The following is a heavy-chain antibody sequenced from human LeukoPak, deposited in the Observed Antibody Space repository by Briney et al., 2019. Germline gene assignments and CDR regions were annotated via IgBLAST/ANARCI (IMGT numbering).Heavy chain of an antibody. CDR3: ARGRRLQPLDP. V-gene: IGHV4-34*01. CDR1: GGSFSGYY. D-gene: IGHD5-24*01. Sequence: PSETLSLICAVYGGSFSGYYWSWIRQPPGKGLEWIGEINHSGSTNYNPSLKSRVTISVDTSKNQFSLKLSSVTAADAAVYYCARGRRLQPLDPWGQGTLVTVSS. J-gene: IGHJ5*02. CDR2: INHSGST.